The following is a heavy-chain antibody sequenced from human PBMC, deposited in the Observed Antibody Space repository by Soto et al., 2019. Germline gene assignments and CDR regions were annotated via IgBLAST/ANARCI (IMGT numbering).Heavy chain of an antibody. Sequence: QVQLVQSGAEVKKPGSSVKVSCKASGGTFNSDTISWVRQAPGQGLEWMGRIIPILGLANYAQKFQGRVTITRDTATTTAHMELTRLRAEDTAVFYCESPYYYGSGSKSDWGQGTLVTVSS. D-gene: IGHD3-10*01. J-gene: IGHJ4*02. CDR3: ESPYYYGSGSKSD. CDR2: IIPILGLA. V-gene: IGHV1-69*02. CDR1: GGTFNSDT.